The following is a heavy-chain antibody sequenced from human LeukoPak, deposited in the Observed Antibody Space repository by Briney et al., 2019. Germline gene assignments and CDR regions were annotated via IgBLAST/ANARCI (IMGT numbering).Heavy chain of an antibody. D-gene: IGHD1-26*01. CDR2: MSSSAGST. Sequence: GGSLRLSCAASGFTFSSYAMSWVRQAPGKGLEWDSVMSSSAGSTYYADSVKGRFTISRDNSKNTLYLQMNSLRAEDTAVYYCAKRVNIVGGYFDYWGQGTLVTVSS. J-gene: IGHJ4*02. CDR3: AKRVNIVGGYFDY. CDR1: GFTFSSYA. V-gene: IGHV3-23*01.